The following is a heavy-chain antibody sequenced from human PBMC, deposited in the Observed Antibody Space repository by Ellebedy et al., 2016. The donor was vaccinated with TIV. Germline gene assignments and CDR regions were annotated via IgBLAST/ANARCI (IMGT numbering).Heavy chain of an antibody. CDR2: ITSSGSYT. V-gene: IGHV3-11*06. CDR3: ARGSPTKIRVAFDY. D-gene: IGHD5-12*01. CDR1: GFTFSDYY. J-gene: IGHJ4*02. Sequence: GESLKISCAASGFTFSDYYMTWIRQAPGAGLEWLAYITSSGSYTIYADSVDGRFTISRDNDKKSLYLQMNGLRLEDTAVYYCARGSPTKIRVAFDYWGQGALVSVSS.